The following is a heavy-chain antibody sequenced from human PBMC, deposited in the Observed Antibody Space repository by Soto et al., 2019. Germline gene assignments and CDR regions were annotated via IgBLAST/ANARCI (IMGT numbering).Heavy chain of an antibody. J-gene: IGHJ5*02. D-gene: IGHD3-3*02. CDR1: GYTFTSYY. CDR2: INPSGGST. Sequence: ASVKVSCKASGYTFTSYYMHWVRQAPGQGLEWMGIINPSGGSTSYAQKLQGRVTMTRDTSTRTVYMELSSLRSEDTAVYYCARDVGLAGSAHWIDPWGQGTMVTVSS. CDR3: ARDVGLAGSAHWIDP. V-gene: IGHV1-46*01.